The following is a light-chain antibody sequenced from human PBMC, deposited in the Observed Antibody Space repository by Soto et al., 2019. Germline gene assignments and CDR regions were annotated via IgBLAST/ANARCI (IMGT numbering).Light chain of an antibody. Sequence: EIVLTQSPATLSLSPGERATLSCRASQSVTSYLAWYQQKPGQAPRLLIYDASNRATGIPARFSGSGSGTDFTLTISILEPEDFAVYYWQQRSNWPPLTCGGGTKVEIK. CDR2: DAS. J-gene: IGKJ4*01. CDR1: QSVTSY. CDR3: QQRSNWPPLT. V-gene: IGKV3-11*01.